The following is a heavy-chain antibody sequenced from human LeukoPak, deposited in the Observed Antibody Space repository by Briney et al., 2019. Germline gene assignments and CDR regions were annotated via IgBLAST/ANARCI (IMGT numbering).Heavy chain of an antibody. J-gene: IGHJ3*02. D-gene: IGHD5-24*01. CDR1: TFTLSTYW. Sequence: PGGSLRLSCAASTFTLSTYWMSWVRQAPGKGLEWVANIKQDGSEKYYVDSVKGRFTVSRDNAKNSLYLQMNSLRAEDTAVYYCARLSREDAFDIWGQGTMVTVSS. CDR2: IKQDGSEK. V-gene: IGHV3-7*01. CDR3: ARLSREDAFDI.